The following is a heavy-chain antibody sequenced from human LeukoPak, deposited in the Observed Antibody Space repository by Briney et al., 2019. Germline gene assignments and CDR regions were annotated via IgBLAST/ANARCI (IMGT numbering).Heavy chain of an antibody. D-gene: IGHD6-13*01. CDR3: ARDGSSWSRGRDWFDP. V-gene: IGHV4-4*07. CDR2: IYTSGST. J-gene: IGHJ5*02. CDR1: GGSISSYY. Sequence: SETLSLTCTVSGGSISSYYWSWIRQPAGKGLEWIGRIYTSGSTNYNPSLKSRVTMSVDTSKNQFSLKLSSVTAADTAVYYCARDGSSWSRGRDWFDPWGQGTLVTVSS.